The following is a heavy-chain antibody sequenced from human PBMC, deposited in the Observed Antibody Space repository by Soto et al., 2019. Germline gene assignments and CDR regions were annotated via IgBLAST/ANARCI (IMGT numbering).Heavy chain of an antibody. D-gene: IGHD6-13*01. J-gene: IGHJ4*02. CDR3: GRDGAATGSVYLDY. Sequence: PSETLSLTCTVSGGSISGYFWSWIRQPPGKGLEWIGYISYSGSTDYNSSLKSRVTMSIDTSKNQFSLRLTSVTAADTAVYYCGRDGAATGSVYLDYWGQGALVTVSS. V-gene: IGHV4-59*01. CDR1: GGSISGYF. CDR2: ISYSGST.